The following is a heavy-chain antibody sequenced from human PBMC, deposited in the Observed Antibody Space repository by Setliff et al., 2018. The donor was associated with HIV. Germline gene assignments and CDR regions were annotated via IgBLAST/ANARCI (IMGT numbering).Heavy chain of an antibody. D-gene: IGHD6-13*01. CDR2: INHSGST. CDR3: ARGLHAGAAKRGGWFDP. V-gene: IGHV4-34*01. J-gene: IGHJ5*02. Sequence: SETLSLTCAVYGGSFSGYYWSWIRQPPGKGLEWIGEINHSGSTNYNPSLKSRVTISVDTSKNQFSLKLSSVTAADTAVYYCARGLHAGAAKRGGWFDPWGQGTLVTVSS. CDR1: GGSFSGYY.